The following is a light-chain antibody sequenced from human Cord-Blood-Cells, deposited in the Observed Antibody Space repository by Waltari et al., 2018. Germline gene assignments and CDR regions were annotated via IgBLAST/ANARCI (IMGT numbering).Light chain of an antibody. Sequence: DIQMTQTPSSLSASVGDRATITCRASQSISSYLNWYQQKPGKDPKLLIYAASSLQSGVPSRCSGSGSGTDFTLTISSLQPEDFATFYCQQSYSTPYTFGQGTKLEIK. CDR1: QSISSY. CDR2: AAS. CDR3: QQSYSTPYT. J-gene: IGKJ2*01. V-gene: IGKV1-39*01.